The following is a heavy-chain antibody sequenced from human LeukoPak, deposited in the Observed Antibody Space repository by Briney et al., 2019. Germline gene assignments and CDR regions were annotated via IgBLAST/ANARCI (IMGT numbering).Heavy chain of an antibody. V-gene: IGHV3-64D*06. CDR1: GFTFSSYA. Sequence: GGSLRPSCSASGFTFSSYAMHWVRQAPGKGLEYVSAISSNGGSTYYADSVKGRFTISRDNSKNTLYLQMSSLRAEDTAVYYCVKDRRWYCSGGSCDGAFDTWGQGTMVTVSS. J-gene: IGHJ3*02. D-gene: IGHD2-15*01. CDR3: VKDRRWYCSGGSCDGAFDT. CDR2: ISSNGGST.